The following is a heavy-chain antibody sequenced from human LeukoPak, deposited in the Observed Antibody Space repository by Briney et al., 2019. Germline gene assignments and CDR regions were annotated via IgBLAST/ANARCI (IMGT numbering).Heavy chain of an antibody. J-gene: IGHJ6*03. D-gene: IGHD2-15*01. Sequence: GGSLRLSCVVSGLTFSDYAMNWVRQAPGKGLEWISTINGTSTYTNYAPSVRGRFTISRHNSKNTLYLQMNSLRAEDTAIYYCAKNGDRGAYCSGGTCYPYYYYYMDVWGKGTTVTISS. CDR3: AKNGDRGAYCSGGTCYPYYYYYMDV. CDR2: INGTSTYT. V-gene: IGHV3-23*01. CDR1: GLTFSDYA.